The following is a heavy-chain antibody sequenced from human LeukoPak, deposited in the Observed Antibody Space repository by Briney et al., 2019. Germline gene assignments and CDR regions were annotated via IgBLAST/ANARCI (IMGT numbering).Heavy chain of an antibody. D-gene: IGHD5-18*01. V-gene: IGHV3-48*02. CDR2: SSSSDSTK. J-gene: IGHJ6*02. CDR3: ARVTDTAMDYFYGMDV. CDR1: GFTFSSYS. Sequence: GGSLRLSCAASGFTFSSYSMNWVRQAPGKGLEWVSYSSSSDSTKYYADSVKGRFTISRDNAKNSLFLQMYSLRDEDTAVYYCARVTDTAMDYFYGMDVWGQGTTVTVSS.